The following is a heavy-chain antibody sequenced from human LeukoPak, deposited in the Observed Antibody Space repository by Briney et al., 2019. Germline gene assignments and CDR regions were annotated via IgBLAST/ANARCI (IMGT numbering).Heavy chain of an antibody. D-gene: IGHD6-13*01. V-gene: IGHV1-8*01. CDR3: ARGASYSSSWYHAFDI. CDR2: MNPNSSNT. J-gene: IGHJ3*02. CDR1: GYTFTSYD. Sequence: VASVKVSCKASGYTFTSYDINWVRQATGQGLEWMGWMNPNSSNTGYAQKFQGRVTMTRNTSISTAYMELSSLRSEDTAVYYCARGASYSSSWYHAFDIWGQGTMVTVSS.